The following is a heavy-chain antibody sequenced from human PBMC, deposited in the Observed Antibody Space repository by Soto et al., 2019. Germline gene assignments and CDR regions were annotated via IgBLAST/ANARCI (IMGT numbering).Heavy chain of an antibody. D-gene: IGHD6-25*01. CDR2: IYYTGNT. V-gene: IGHV4-31*03. J-gene: IGHJ4*02. CDR1: GGSVNSGDYY. Sequence: SETLSLTCIVSGGSVNSGDYYWSWIRQRPGNGLEWIGYIYYTGNTSYNPSLKSRVALTVDTSKPQFSLKLRSVTAADTAVYYCARVRVEPGASRGIDYWGQATLVTVSS. CDR3: ARVRVEPGASRGIDY.